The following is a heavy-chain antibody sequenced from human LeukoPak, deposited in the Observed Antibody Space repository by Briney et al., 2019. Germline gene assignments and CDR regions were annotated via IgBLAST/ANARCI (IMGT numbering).Heavy chain of an antibody. CDR3: ARERLWFEEFKIFDY. V-gene: IGHV1-2*02. CDR2: INPNSGGT. Sequence: GASVKVSCKASGYTFTGYYMHWVRQAPGQGLEWMGWINPNSGGTNYAQKFQGRVTMTRDTSISTAYMELSRLRSDDTAVYYCARERLWFEEFKIFDYWGQGTLVTVSS. CDR1: GYTFTGYY. J-gene: IGHJ4*02. D-gene: IGHD3-10*01.